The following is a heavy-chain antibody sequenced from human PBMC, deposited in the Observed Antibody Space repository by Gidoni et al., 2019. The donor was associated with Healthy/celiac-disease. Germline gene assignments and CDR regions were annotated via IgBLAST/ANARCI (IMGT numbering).Heavy chain of an antibody. V-gene: IGHV4-38-2*02. J-gene: IGHJ5*02. CDR3: AREEVHIVWFDP. CDR2: IYHSGST. CDR1: CYSISSGSY. Sequence: QVQLQESGPGLVKPSETLSLNCSVSCYSISSGSYWGWIRQPTGKGLEWFGSIYHSGSTYYNPSLRSRVTISVHASKSPFSLRLSSVTDADTAVYYWAREEVHIVWFDPWDQGTLVAVSS. D-gene: IGHD2-21*01.